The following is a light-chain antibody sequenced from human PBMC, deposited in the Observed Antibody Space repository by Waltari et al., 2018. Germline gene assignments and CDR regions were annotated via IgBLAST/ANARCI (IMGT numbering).Light chain of an antibody. V-gene: IGLV1-40*01. J-gene: IGLJ2*01. CDR1: STNTGAGYD. CDR2: GNS. Sequence: QSVLPQPPSVSGAPGPRVPISCTGSSTNTGAGYDVTWYQQLPGKAPKLLIHGNSNRPSGVPDRISGSKSGTSASLAITGLQAEDEADYYCQSYDCSLGGSVFGGGTKLTVL. CDR3: QSYDCSLGGSV.